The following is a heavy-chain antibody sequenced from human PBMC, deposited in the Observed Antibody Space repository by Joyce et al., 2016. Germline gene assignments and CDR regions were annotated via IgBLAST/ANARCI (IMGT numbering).Heavy chain of an antibody. Sequence: EVQLVESGGGLVQPGGSLRLSCAVSGNSVRTNYMAWVRRATGIGLEWVSVVDYDGNENYAGSVKGRFTITRDNSKNAVYLQVNGLRPEDTAVYYCARPHSAQYQYGFDIWGQGTVVTV. CDR1: GNSVRTNY. CDR3: ARPHSAQYQYGFDI. J-gene: IGHJ3*02. D-gene: IGHD2-2*01. CDR2: VDYDGNE. V-gene: IGHV3-66*02.